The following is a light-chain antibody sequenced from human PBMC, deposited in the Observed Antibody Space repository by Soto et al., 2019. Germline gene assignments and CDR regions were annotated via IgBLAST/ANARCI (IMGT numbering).Light chain of an antibody. Sequence: AIQLTQSRSSLSASVLYICTISCLASRDIRNVLAWYQHAPGKDPKCLIYGASILHSGVPSRFSGSGSGTDFTLTISSLLPEDFATYYCLQDFNYPITFGQGTRLEIK. CDR1: RDIRNV. J-gene: IGKJ5*01. CDR2: GAS. CDR3: LQDFNYPIT. V-gene: IGKV1-6*01.